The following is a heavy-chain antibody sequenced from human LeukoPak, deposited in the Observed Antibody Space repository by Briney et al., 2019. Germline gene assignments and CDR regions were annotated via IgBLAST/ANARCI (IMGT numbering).Heavy chain of an antibody. CDR1: GFTVGSYA. Sequence: GGSLRLSCAASGFTVGSYAMSWVRRAPGKGLEWVSSASGGSRDTYYADSVKGRFTISRDNSKNTLFLQMGSLRAEDTALYYCAKERSRRFDFDYWGQGTLVTVSS. D-gene: IGHD3-3*01. J-gene: IGHJ4*02. CDR2: ASGGSRDT. CDR3: AKERSRRFDFDY. V-gene: IGHV3-23*01.